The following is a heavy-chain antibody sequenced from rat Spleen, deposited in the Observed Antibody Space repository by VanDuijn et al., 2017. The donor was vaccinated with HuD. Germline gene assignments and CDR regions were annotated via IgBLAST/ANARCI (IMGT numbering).Heavy chain of an antibody. CDR3: ARHRSYYSSYVYAFDY. CDR1: GFTFSNYD. Sequence: EVQLVDHGGGLVQPGRSLKLSCAASGFTFSNYDMAWVRQAPTKGLEWVATFSFDGRTTYYRDSVKGRFIISRDNAKNTLYLQMDSLRSEDTATYYCARHRSYYSSYVYAFDYWGQGVMVTVSS. CDR2: FSFDGRTT. V-gene: IGHV5-29*01. D-gene: IGHD1-2*01. J-gene: IGHJ2*01.